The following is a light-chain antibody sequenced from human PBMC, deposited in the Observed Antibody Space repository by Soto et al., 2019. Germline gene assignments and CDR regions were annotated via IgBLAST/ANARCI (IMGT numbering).Light chain of an antibody. V-gene: IGKV1-5*01. Sequence: DIQMTQSPSTLSASVGDRVTITCRASQSISSWLAWYQQKPGEAPKLLIYDASSLESGVPSRFSGSGSGTEFTLTISRLQPDDVATYYCQQYNSYRTFGQGTKVEIK. CDR3: QQYNSYRT. J-gene: IGKJ1*01. CDR1: QSISSW. CDR2: DAS.